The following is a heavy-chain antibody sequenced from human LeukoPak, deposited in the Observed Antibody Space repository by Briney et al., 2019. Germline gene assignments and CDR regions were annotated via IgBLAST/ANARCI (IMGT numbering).Heavy chain of an antibody. V-gene: IGHV4-30-2*06. CDR3: ASVGLTATTSYFDD. CDR2: IYPVGST. CDR1: GGSISSGAYS. D-gene: IGHD1/OR15-1a*01. Sequence: SQTLSLTCAVSGGSISSGAYSWSWIRQSPGKALEWIGYIYPVGSTYYNPSLKSRVTMSIDRSKNQSSLRLSSVTAADTAMYYCASVGLTATTSYFDDWGQGIQVTVSS. J-gene: IGHJ4*02.